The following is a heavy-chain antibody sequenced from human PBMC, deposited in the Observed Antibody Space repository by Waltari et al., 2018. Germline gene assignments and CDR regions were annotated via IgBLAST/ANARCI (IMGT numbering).Heavy chain of an antibody. Sequence: QVQLRESGPGLVKPAETLSLTCSGSDYSISSGYYWAWIRPPPGEGLEWIGSIYERGTTYHNPSLKSRVTISVDTSKNQFSLKLSSVTAADTAVYYCARDWNPDGLDTWGQGTLVTVSS. CDR1: DYSISSGYY. V-gene: IGHV4-38-2*02. J-gene: IGHJ3*02. CDR3: ARDWNPDGLDT. CDR2: IYERGTT. D-gene: IGHD1-1*01.